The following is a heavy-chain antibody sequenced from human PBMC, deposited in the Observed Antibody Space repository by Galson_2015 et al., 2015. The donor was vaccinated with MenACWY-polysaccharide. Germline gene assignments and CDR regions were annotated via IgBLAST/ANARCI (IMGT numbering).Heavy chain of an antibody. CDR1: GGSISSYY. CDR2: INYSGST. V-gene: IGHV4-59*12. Sequence: SETLSLTCTVSGGSISSYYWNWIRQPPGKGLEWVGYINYSGSTNHNPSLKSRVTLSLDKSKNQFSLKMSSVTAADTAVYYCARKFDSWGQGILVTVPS. J-gene: IGHJ4*02. CDR3: ARKFDS.